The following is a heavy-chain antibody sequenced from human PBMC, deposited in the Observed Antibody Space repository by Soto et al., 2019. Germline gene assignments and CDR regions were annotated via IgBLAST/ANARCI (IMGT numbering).Heavy chain of an antibody. J-gene: IGHJ4*02. V-gene: IGHV4-39*02. CDR2: IYYSGST. Sequence: SETLSLTCTVSGGSISSSSYYWGWIRQPPGKGLEWIGSIYYSGSTYYNPSLKSRVTISVDTSKNQFSLKLSSVTAADTAVYYCARDSGVYCSSTSCYEPLFDYWGQGTLVTVSS. CDR3: ARDSGVYCSSTSCYEPLFDY. D-gene: IGHD2-2*01. CDR1: GGSISSSSYY.